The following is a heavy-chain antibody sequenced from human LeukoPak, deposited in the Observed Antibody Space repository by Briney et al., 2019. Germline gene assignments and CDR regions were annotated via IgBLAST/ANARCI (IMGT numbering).Heavy chain of an antibody. D-gene: IGHD3-10*01. V-gene: IGHV4-34*01. CDR2: INHSGST. J-gene: IGHJ6*03. Sequence: PSETLSLTCAVYGGSFSGCYWSWIRQPPGKGLEWIGEINHSGSTNYNSSLKSRVTISVDTSKNQFSLKLSSVTAADTAVYYCARGYYGSGSHCCHMDVWGKGTTITVS. CDR1: GGSFSGCY. CDR3: ARGYYGSGSHCCHMDV.